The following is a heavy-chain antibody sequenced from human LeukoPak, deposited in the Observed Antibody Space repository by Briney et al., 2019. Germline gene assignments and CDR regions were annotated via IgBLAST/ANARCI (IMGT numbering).Heavy chain of an antibody. CDR1: GYTFTSYG. J-gene: IGHJ2*01. CDR3: AREVGEQWLVHWYFDL. D-gene: IGHD6-19*01. CDR2: ISAYNGNT. V-gene: IGHV1-18*01. Sequence: VASVKVSCKASGYTFTSYGISWVRQAPGQGLEWMGWISAYNGNTNYAQKLQGRVTMTTDTSTSTAYMELRSLRSDDTAVYYCAREVGEQWLVHWYFDLWGRGTLVTVSS.